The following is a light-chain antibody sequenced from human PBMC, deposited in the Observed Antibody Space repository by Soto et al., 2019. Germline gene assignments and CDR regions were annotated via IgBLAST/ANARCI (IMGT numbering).Light chain of an antibody. CDR1: CSDVGGYKN. CDR2: DVS. J-gene: IGLJ1*01. V-gene: IGLV2-14*03. Sequence: QPLLGQPASVSGCPGQSVPLSCTGNCSDVGGYKNVSWNQKHPGKANKLMIYDVSNRPSGVSNRFSGSKSGNTASLTISGLQAEDEADYYCSSYTSSSTPYVFGTGNKVTVL. CDR3: SSYTSSSTPYV.